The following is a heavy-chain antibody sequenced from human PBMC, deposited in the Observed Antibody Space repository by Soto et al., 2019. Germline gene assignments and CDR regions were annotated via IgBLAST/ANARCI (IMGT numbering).Heavy chain of an antibody. Sequence: PSETLSLTCAVNGGSLSGYYWSWIRQAPGKGLEWVSAISGSGGSTDYVDSVKGRFTISRDNSENTLYLQMNSLRAEDTAVYYCARLQAYTFGPGAYFDCWGQGTLVTVSS. J-gene: IGHJ4*02. CDR3: ARLQAYTFGPGAYFDC. CDR2: ISGSGGST. D-gene: IGHD5-18*01. CDR1: GGSLSGYY. V-gene: IGHV3-23*01.